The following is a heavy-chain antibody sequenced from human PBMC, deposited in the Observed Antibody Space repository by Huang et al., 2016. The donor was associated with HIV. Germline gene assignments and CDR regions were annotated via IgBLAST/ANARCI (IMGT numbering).Heavy chain of an antibody. D-gene: IGHD5-18*01. J-gene: IGHJ6*03. CDR1: GYTFSSFG. V-gene: IGHV1-18*01. CDR3: ARGGGIQLWLLGYYYMDV. CDR2: ISVNNGNT. Sequence: QVQLVQSGAEVKKPGASVKVSCKASGYTFSSFGISWVRQAPGQGLERVGWISVNNGNTKFAQKIQDRLTMTTDTSTSTAYMELRSLRSDDTAVYYCARGGGIQLWLLGYYYMDVWGNGTTVTVSS.